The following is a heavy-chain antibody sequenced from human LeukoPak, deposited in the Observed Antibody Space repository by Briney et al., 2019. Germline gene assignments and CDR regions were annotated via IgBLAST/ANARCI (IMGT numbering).Heavy chain of an antibody. J-gene: IGHJ4*02. Sequence: GGSLRLSCAASGFPFNTYAMHWVRQAPGHGLKWVALIWHDGSHKFYSNSVRGQFTISRGNSKNTVSLQMNNLRPEDTALYYCSREIFGSRSYSDFWGQGTLVSVPS. CDR1: GFPFNTYA. CDR2: IWHDGSHK. CDR3: SREIFGSRSYSDF. V-gene: IGHV3-33*01. D-gene: IGHD3-10*01.